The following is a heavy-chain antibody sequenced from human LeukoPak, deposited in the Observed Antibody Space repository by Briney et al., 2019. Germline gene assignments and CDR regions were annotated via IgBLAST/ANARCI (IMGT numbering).Heavy chain of an antibody. Sequence: SETLSLTCDVYGGSFSGYYWSWIRQPPGKGLEWIGEINHSGSTNYNPSLKSRVTISVDTSKNQLSLKLSSVAAADTAVYYCARLWFGTYDAFDIWGQGTMVTVSS. CDR1: GGSFSGYY. V-gene: IGHV4-34*01. J-gene: IGHJ3*02. D-gene: IGHD3-10*01. CDR2: INHSGST. CDR3: ARLWFGTYDAFDI.